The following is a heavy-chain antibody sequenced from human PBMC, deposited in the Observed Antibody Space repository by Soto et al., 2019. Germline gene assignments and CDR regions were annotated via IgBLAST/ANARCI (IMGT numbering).Heavy chain of an antibody. CDR1: GFTFTRSS. Sequence: PXGSLGLSCAASGFTFTRSSMNWVLQAPGKGLEWVSSISSTTNYIYYGDSIKGRFTISRDNAKNSLYLEMNSLRAEDTAVYYCARESEDLTSNFDYWGQGTLVTVSS. CDR2: ISSTTNYI. J-gene: IGHJ4*02. V-gene: IGHV3-21*06. CDR3: ARESEDLTSNFDY.